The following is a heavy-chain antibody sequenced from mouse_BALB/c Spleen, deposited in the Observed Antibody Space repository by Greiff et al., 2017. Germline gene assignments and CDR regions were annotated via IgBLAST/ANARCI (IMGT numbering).Heavy chain of an antibody. V-gene: IGHV1-7*01. CDR1: GYTFTSYW. Sequence: VQLQESGAELAKPGASVKMSCKASGYTFTSYWMHWVKQRPGQGLEWIGYINTSTGYTEYNQKFKDKATLTADKSSSTAYMQLSSLTSEDSAVYYCARLWLRRYFDVWGAGTTVTVSS. J-gene: IGHJ1*01. CDR3: ARLWLRRYFDV. D-gene: IGHD2-2*01. CDR2: INTSTGYT.